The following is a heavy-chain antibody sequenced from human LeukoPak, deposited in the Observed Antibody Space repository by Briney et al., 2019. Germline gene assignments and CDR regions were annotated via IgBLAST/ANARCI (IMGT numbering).Heavy chain of an antibody. CDR2: IKSISDGRTT. V-gene: IGHV3-15*01. CDR1: GFTFNNAW. Sequence: SGGSLRLSRAACGFTFNNAWLSWVRQAPGEGLEWVGRIKSISDGRTTAYAAPVKGRLTISRDDSQNTLFLQMDSLKTDDTAVYYCTTVGYSYVQYWGQGTLVTVSS. D-gene: IGHD5-18*01. J-gene: IGHJ4*02. CDR3: TTVGYSYVQY.